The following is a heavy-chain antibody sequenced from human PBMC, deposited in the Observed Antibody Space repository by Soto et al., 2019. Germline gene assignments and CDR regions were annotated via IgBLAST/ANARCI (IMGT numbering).Heavy chain of an antibody. V-gene: IGHV6-1*01. J-gene: IGHJ4*02. D-gene: IGHD2-8*02. CDR3: ARTRGYFDS. Sequence: QVQLQQSGPGLVKPSQTLSLTCAISGDSVSSNSAAWNWIRQSPSRGLEWLGRIYYRSKWFNDYALSVKSRITITPYTYKNQFSLQLNSVSPEDTAIYYCARTRGYFDSWGQGTLVTVSS. CDR2: IYYRSKWFN. CDR1: GDSVSSNSAA.